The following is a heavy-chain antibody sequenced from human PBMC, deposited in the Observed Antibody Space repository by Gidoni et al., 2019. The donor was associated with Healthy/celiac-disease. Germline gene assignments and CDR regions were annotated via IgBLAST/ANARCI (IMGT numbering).Heavy chain of an antibody. D-gene: IGHD6-6*01. CDR2: ISYDGSNK. V-gene: IGHV3-30-3*01. J-gene: IGHJ6*02. CDR1: GFTFSSYA. Sequence: QVQLVESGGGVVQPGRSLRLACAASGFTFSSYAMHWVRQAPGKGLGWVAVISYDGSNKYYADSVKGRFTISRDNSKNTLYLQMNSLRAEDTAVYYCARAIHSSSSFRPLADVWGQGTTVTVSS. CDR3: ARAIHSSSSFRPLADV.